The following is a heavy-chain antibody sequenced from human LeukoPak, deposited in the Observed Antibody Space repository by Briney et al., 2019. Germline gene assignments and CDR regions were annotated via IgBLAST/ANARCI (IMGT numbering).Heavy chain of an antibody. CDR1: GFTFSNYA. Sequence: GGSLRPSCAASGFTFSNYAMSWVRQAPGKGLEWVSSITGNSLNTYQADFIKGRFTISRDDSKNTLYLHLSSLRVEDTAVYYCAKLQDFYDNSGYSYFDNWGQGTLVTVSS. CDR3: AKLQDFYDNSGYSYFDN. J-gene: IGHJ4*02. D-gene: IGHD3-22*01. V-gene: IGHV3-23*01. CDR2: ITGNSLNT.